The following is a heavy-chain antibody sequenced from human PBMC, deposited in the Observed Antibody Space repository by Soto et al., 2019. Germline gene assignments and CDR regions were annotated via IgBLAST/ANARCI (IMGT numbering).Heavy chain of an antibody. CDR1: GYTFTSYY. D-gene: IGHD6-13*01. V-gene: IGHV1-3*01. Sequence: ASVKVSCKASGYTFTSYYMHWVRQAPGQRLEWMGIINASNGNTKYSQKFQGRVTITRDTSASTAYMELSSLRSEDTAVYYCARDVAAADYWGQGTLVTVSS. J-gene: IGHJ4*02. CDR2: INASNGNT. CDR3: ARDVAAADY.